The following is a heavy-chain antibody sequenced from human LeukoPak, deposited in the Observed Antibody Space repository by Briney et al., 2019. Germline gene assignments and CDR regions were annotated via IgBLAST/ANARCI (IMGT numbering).Heavy chain of an antibody. D-gene: IGHD6-19*01. CDR3: ASSFLVAEDY. CDR1: GFTFSSYS. V-gene: IGHV3-21*01. Sequence: PGGSLRLSYAASGFTFSSYSMNWVRQAPGKGQEWVSSISSSSSYIYYADSVKGRFTISRDNAKNSLYLQMNSLRAEDTAVYYCASSFLVAEDYWGQGTLVTVSS. CDR2: ISSSSSYI. J-gene: IGHJ4*02.